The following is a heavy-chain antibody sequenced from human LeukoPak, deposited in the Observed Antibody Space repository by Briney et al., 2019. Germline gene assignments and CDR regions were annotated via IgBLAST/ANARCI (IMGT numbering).Heavy chain of an antibody. J-gene: IGHJ3*02. V-gene: IGHV3-74*01. CDR2: INSDGSST. CDR1: GFTFSSYW. Sequence: GGSLRLSCAAYGFTFSSYWMHWVRQAPGKGLVWVSRINSDGSSTSYADSVKGRFTISRDNAKNTLYLQMNSLRAEDTAVYYCARGFSVVVPAATGDAFDIWGQGTMVTVFS. CDR3: ARGFSVVVPAATGDAFDI. D-gene: IGHD2-2*01.